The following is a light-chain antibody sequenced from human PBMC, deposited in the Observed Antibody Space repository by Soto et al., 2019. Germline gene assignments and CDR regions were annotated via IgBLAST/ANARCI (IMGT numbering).Light chain of an antibody. CDR1: QSVSIY. J-gene: IGKJ3*01. V-gene: IGKV1-39*01. CDR2: ASS. Sequence: DIQMTQSPSSLSASVGDRVTITCRTSQSVSIYVNWYQQKPGKAPILLIYASSSLQSGVPSRFSGSGYGTDFTLTISSLEPEDFATYYCQQSYSTPTFGNGTKVNI. CDR3: QQSYSTPT.